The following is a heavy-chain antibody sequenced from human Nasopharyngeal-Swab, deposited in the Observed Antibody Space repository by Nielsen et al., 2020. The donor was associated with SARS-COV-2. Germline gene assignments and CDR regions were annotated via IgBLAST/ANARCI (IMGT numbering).Heavy chain of an antibody. CDR1: GFTFSDYY. CDR2: ISSSGNTI. D-gene: IGHD3-3*01. J-gene: IGHJ6*02. Sequence: SLNTPFATPGFTFSDYYMGWIPPGPGQWLAWVAYISSSGNTIYYADSVKGRFTISRDNAKNSLYLQMNSLRAEDTAVYYCARDLCEGKRWSGSYYYYGMDVWGQGTTVTVSS. CDR3: ARDLCEGKRWSGSYYYYGMDV. V-gene: IGHV3-11*01.